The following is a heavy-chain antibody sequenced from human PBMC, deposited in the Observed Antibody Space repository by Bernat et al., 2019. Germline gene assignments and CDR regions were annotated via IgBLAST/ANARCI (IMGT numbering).Heavy chain of an antibody. CDR2: ISAYNGNT. CDR3: ARAEYYYDSSGYFGVDY. V-gene: IGHV1-18*01. D-gene: IGHD3-22*01. CDR1: GYTFTSYG. J-gene: IGHJ4*01. Sequence: QVQLVQSGAEVKKPGASVKVSCKASGYTFTSYGISWVRQAPGQGLEWMGWISAYNGNTNYAQKLQGRVTMTTDTSTSTAYMELRSLRSDDTAVYYCARAEYYYDSSGYFGVDYWGHGTLVTVSS.